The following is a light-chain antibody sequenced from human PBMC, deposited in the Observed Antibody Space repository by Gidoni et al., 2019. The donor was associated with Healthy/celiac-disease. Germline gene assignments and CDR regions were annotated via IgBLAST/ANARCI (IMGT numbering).Light chain of an antibody. J-gene: IGKJ1*01. Sequence: ELVLTQSPGTLSLSPGERATLSCRASQSVSSNYVAWYQQKPGQAPRLLIYGASSRATGIPDRFSGSGSGTDFTLTISRLEPEDFAVYYCQQYGSSSWTFGQGTKVEIK. CDR1: QSVSSNY. CDR3: QQYGSSSWT. V-gene: IGKV3-20*01. CDR2: GAS.